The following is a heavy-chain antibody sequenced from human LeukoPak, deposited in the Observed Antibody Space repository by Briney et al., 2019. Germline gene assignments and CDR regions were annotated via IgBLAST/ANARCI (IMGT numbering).Heavy chain of an antibody. CDR2: ISSSGSTI. CDR3: AETGRGWSNAFDI. CDR1: GFTFSSYE. V-gene: IGHV3-48*03. Sequence: GGSLRLSCAASGFTFSSYEMNWVRHAPGKGLERVSYISSSGSTIYYADSVKGRFTISRDNAKNSLYLQMNSLRAEDTAVYYCAETGRGWSNAFDIWGQGTMVTVSS. J-gene: IGHJ3*02. D-gene: IGHD6-19*01.